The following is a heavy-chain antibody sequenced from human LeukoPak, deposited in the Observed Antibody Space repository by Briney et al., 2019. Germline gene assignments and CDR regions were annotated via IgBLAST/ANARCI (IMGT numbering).Heavy chain of an antibody. D-gene: IGHD5-24*01. J-gene: IGHJ4*02. CDR1: GFTFSNYA. CDR3: ARARFGYNRGPFDY. Sequence: GGSLRLSCAASGFTFSNYAIHWVRQAPGKGLEWVAFISYDGSNKHYADSVKGRFTISRDNSKNTLYLQMNSLRPEDTAVYYCARARFGYNRGPFDYWGQGILVTVSS. CDR2: ISYDGSNK. V-gene: IGHV3-30-3*01.